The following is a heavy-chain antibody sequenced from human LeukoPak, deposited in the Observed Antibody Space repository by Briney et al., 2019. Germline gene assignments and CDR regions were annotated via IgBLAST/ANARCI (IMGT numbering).Heavy chain of an antibody. J-gene: IGHJ6*02. V-gene: IGHV4-59*08. Sequence: SETLSLTCTVSGGSISSYYWSWIRQPPGKGLEWIGYIYYSGSTNYNPSLKSRVTISVDTSKKQFSLKLTSVTAADTAVYYCARHLDATGAGLYGMDVWGQGTTVTVSS. CDR1: GGSISSYY. CDR2: IYYSGST. CDR3: ARHLDATGAGLYGMDV. D-gene: IGHD3/OR15-3a*01.